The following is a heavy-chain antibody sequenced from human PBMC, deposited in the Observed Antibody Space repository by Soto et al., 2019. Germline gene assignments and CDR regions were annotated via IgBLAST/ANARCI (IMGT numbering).Heavy chain of an antibody. Sequence: QVQLVESGGGVVQPGRSLRLSCAASGFTFSSYAMHWVRQAPGKGLEWVAVISYDGSNKYYADSVKGRFTISRDNSKNTLYLQMNSLRAEDTAVYYCARDSAYAEDYYYYGMDVWGQGTTVTVSS. D-gene: IGHD5-12*01. J-gene: IGHJ6*02. V-gene: IGHV3-30-3*01. CDR1: GFTFSSYA. CDR3: ARDSAYAEDYYYYGMDV. CDR2: ISYDGSNK.